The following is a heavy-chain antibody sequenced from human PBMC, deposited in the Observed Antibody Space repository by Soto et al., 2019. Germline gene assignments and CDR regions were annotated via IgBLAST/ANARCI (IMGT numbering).Heavy chain of an antibody. CDR3: ARDGFNGRYYPY. Sequence: QEQLVQSGGEVKKPGSSVRVSCKASGGTFGSYAISWVRQAPGQGLEWMGGIVPMFTTPKYAQSFQGRVTITADASTVYMDLRSLTSEDTAVYFCARDGFNGRYYPYWGQGTLVTVSS. J-gene: IGHJ4*02. D-gene: IGHD1-26*01. CDR1: GGTFGSYA. V-gene: IGHV1-69*01. CDR2: IVPMFTTP.